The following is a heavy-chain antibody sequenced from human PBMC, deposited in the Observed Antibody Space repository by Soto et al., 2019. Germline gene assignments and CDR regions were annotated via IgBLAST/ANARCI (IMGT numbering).Heavy chain of an antibody. Sequence: PSETLSLTCTPSGGSISSYYWSWIRQPAGKGLEWIGRIYTSGSTNYNPSLKSRVTMSVDTSKNQFSLKLSSVTAADTAVYYCARGASYYYDSSGLRTFDYWGQGTLVTVSS. CDR3: ARGASYYYDSSGLRTFDY. CDR1: GGSISSYY. J-gene: IGHJ4*02. D-gene: IGHD3-22*01. V-gene: IGHV4-4*07. CDR2: IYTSGST.